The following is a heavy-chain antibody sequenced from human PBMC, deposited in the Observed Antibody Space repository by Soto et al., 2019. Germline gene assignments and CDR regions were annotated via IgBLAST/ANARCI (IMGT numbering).Heavy chain of an antibody. D-gene: IGHD3-16*01. Sequence: PSETLSLTCTVSVVSSTSFYWSWLRQSPGKGLEWIGYIFDNGDVKYNPSLMSRLTMSIDMSKNEFSLRLKSVTAADTAMYYCARGWGSKWYYFDSWGEGTLVTVSS. J-gene: IGHJ4*02. CDR2: IFDNGDV. V-gene: IGHV4-59*13. CDR1: VVSSTSFY. CDR3: ARGWGSKWYYFDS.